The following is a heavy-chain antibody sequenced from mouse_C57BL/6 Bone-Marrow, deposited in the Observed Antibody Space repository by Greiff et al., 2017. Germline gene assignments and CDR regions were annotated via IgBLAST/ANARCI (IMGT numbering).Heavy chain of an antibody. J-gene: IGHJ2*01. CDR3: ARYGTGFDY. CDR2: ISSGGSYT. D-gene: IGHD2-10*02. V-gene: IGHV5-6*01. Sequence: EVQLQQSGGTLVKPGGSLNLSCAASGSPFGAFGMSWVRRTPDKRLGWVATISSGGSYTYYPDSVKGRFTISRDNAKNTLYLQMSSLKSEDTAMYYCARYGTGFDYWGQGTTLTVSS. CDR1: GSPFGAFG.